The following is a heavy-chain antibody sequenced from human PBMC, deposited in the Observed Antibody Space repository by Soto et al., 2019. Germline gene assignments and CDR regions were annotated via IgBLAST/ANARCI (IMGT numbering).Heavy chain of an antibody. CDR2: IIPIFGTA. V-gene: IGHV1-69*13. CDR1: GGTFSSYA. J-gene: IGHJ4*02. D-gene: IGHD2-15*01. Sequence: SVKVSCKASGGTFSSYAISWVRQAPGQGLEWMGGIIPIFGTANYAQKFQGRVTITADESTSTAYMELSSLRSEDTAVYYCAWDIVAVNCFDYWGQGTLVTVSS. CDR3: AWDIVAVNCFDY.